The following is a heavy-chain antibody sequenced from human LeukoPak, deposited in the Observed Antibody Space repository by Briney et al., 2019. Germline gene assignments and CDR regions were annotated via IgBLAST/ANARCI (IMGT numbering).Heavy chain of an antibody. CDR3: SSRGSGYDTYYFDY. CDR2: IYYSGST. J-gene: IGHJ4*02. D-gene: IGHD5-12*01. Sequence: PSETLSLTCTVSGGSISSYYWSWIRQPPGKGLEWIGYIYYSGSTNYNPSLKSRVTISVDTSKNQFSLKLSSVTAADTAVYYCSSRGSGYDTYYFDYWGQGTLVTVSS. V-gene: IGHV4-59*12. CDR1: GGSISSYY.